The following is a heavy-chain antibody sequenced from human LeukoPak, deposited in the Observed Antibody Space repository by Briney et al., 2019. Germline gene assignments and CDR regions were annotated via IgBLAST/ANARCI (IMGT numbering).Heavy chain of an antibody. J-gene: IGHJ4*02. CDR1: GFTFSSYW. CDR2: INSDGSST. CDR3: ARGDYDSSGLFDY. Sequence: GGSLRLFCAASGFTFSSYWMHWVRQAPGKGLVWVSRINSDGSSTTYADSVKGRFTISRDNAKNTLYLQMNSLRAEDTAVYYCARGDYDSSGLFDYWGQGTLVTVSS. V-gene: IGHV3-74*01. D-gene: IGHD3-22*01.